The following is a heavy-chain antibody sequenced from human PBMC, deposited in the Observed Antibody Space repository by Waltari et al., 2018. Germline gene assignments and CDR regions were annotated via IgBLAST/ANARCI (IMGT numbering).Heavy chain of an antibody. CDR2: ITPSGGST. J-gene: IGHJ6*02. CDR1: EYTFTSSY. Sequence: QVQLVQSGAEVKKPGASVKISCKTSEYTFTSSYIHWVRQAPGQGLEWMGIITPSGGSTSYAQKFQGRVTMTRDTSTSTVYMELSSLRSEDTAVYYCARDTGALWMDVWGQGTTVTVSS. CDR3: ARDTGALWMDV. V-gene: IGHV1-46*01. D-gene: IGHD2-21*01.